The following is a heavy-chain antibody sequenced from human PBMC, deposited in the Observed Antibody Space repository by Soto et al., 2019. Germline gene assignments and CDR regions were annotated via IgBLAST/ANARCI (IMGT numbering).Heavy chain of an antibody. D-gene: IGHD3-10*01. J-gene: IGHJ5*02. Sequence: QVHLVQSGAEVQKPGASVRISCQASGYAFTTSAIHWVRQAPGQSLEWMGWIHPATGDTKYSQNVRGRVTFALDTSATTAYLDLRSLASLDTAVYYCARAAGRSKLLPYYFDPWGQGTLVTVSS. CDR3: ARAAGRSKLLPYYFDP. V-gene: IGHV1-3*01. CDR2: IHPATGDT. CDR1: GYAFTTSA.